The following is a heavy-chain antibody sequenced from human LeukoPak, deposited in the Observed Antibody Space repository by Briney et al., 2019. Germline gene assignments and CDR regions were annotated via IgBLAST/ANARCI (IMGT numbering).Heavy chain of an antibody. CDR2: INPNSGGT. CDR1: GYTFTDYY. V-gene: IGHV1-2*02. J-gene: IGHJ4*02. D-gene: IGHD6-13*01. CDR3: ARADTPYSSNWFAFDY. Sequence: ASVKVSCKASGYTFTDYYMHWVRQAPGQGLEWMGWINPNSGGTNYAQKFQGRVTMTRDTSISTAYMELSRLRYDDTAVYYCARADTPYSSNWFAFDYWGQGTLATVSS.